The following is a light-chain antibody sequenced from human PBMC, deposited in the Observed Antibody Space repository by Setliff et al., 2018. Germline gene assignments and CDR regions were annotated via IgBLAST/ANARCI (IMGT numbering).Light chain of an antibody. CDR2: DVS. J-gene: IGLJ2*01. CDR1: SSDVGGYNY. Sequence: QSALAQPASVSGSPGQSITISCTGTSSDVGGYNYVSWYQRHPGKAPKRIIFDVSHRPSGVSNRFSGSKSGNTASLTISGLQAEDEADYYCSSYRDRSDVAFGGGTKVTVL. V-gene: IGLV2-14*03. CDR3: SSYRDRSDVA.